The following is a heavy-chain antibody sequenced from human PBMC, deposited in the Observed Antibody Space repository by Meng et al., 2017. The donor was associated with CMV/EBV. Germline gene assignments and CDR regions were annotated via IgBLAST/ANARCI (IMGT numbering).Heavy chain of an antibody. CDR2: IYYSGST. CDR3: ARDGGAWGELYYYGMDV. Sequence: SETLSLTCAVYGGSFSGYYWSWIRQPPGKGLEWIGSIYYSGSTYYNPSLKSRVTISVDTSKNQFSLKLSSVTAADTAVYYCARDGGAWGELYYYGMDVWGQGTTVTVSS. D-gene: IGHD2-15*01. CDR1: GGSFSGYY. V-gene: IGHV4-34*01. J-gene: IGHJ6*02.